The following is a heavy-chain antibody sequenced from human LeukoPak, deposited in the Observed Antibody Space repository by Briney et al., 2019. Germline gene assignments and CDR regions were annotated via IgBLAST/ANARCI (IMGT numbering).Heavy chain of an antibody. CDR2: IKNDGSGI. D-gene: IGHD3-16*02. J-gene: IGHJ6*03. Sequence: PGGSLRLSCAASGFNFINTWMHWVRQAPGKGLVWVARIKNDGSGIIYADSVKGRFTISRDNAKNSLYLQMNSLRAEDTAVYYCARDLLGYNYYYMDVWGKGTTVTVSS. CDR1: GFNFINTW. V-gene: IGHV3-74*01. CDR3: ARDLLGYNYYYMDV.